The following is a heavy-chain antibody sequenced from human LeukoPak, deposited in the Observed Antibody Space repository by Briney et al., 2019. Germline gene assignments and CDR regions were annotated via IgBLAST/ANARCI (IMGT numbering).Heavy chain of an antibody. D-gene: IGHD3-16*02. J-gene: IGHJ4*02. CDR1: GFTFSSYW. CDR3: ARDDYVWGSYRCDH. V-gene: IGHV3-7*01. Sequence: GGSLRLSCAASGFTFSSYWMSWVRQAPGKGLEWVANIKQDGSEKYYVDSVKGRFTISRDNAKNSLYLQMNSLRAEDTAVYYCARDDYVWGSYRCDHWGQGTLVTVSS. CDR2: IKQDGSEK.